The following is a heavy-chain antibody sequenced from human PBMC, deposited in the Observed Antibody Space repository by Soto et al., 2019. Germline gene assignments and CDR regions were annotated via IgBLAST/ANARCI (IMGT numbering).Heavy chain of an antibody. Sequence: PSETLSLTCTVSGGSISSGDHYWSWIRQPPGKGLEWIGYIYYSGSTYYNPSLKSRVTISVDTSKNQFSLKLSSVTAADTAVYYCARVDYDILTGYSPFDYWGQGTLVTVSS. CDR2: IYYSGST. J-gene: IGHJ4*02. CDR3: ARVDYDILTGYSPFDY. V-gene: IGHV4-30-4*01. CDR1: GGSISSGDHY. D-gene: IGHD3-9*01.